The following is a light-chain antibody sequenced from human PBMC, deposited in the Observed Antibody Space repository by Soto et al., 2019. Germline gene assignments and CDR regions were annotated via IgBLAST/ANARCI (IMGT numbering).Light chain of an antibody. CDR2: TLS. CDR3: MQRIEFPWT. J-gene: IGKJ1*01. V-gene: IGKV2-40*01. Sequence: DIVMTQSQLSLPVTPGVPATISCRPSQSLLDSAYGIIYLDWFLQRPGQSPQLMISTLSHRASGVRDRVSGGGSGTDFTLKISRVEAEDVGVYYCMQRIEFPWTFGLGTKVEMK. CDR1: QSLLDSAYGIIY.